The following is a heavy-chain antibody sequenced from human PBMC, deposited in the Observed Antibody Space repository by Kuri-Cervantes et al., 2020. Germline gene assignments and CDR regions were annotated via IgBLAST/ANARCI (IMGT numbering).Heavy chain of an antibody. J-gene: IGHJ4*02. D-gene: IGHD4-17*01. CDR3: ARGNGGYGDYVHFDY. V-gene: IGHV1-69*06. CDR1: GGTFSSYA. CDR2: IIPIFGTA. Sequence: SVKVSCKASGGTFSSYAISWVRQAPGQGLEWMGGIIPIFGTANYAQKFQGRVTITADKSTSTAYMELSSLRSEDTAVYYCARGNGGYGDYVHFDYWGQGTLVTVSS.